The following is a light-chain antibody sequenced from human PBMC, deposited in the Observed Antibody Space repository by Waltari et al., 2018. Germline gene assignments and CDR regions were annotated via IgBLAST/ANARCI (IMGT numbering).Light chain of an antibody. CDR3: QQYGTSFWT. V-gene: IGKV3-20*01. J-gene: IGKJ1*01. Sequence: ENVLTQSPGTLSLSPGEGATLFCRATQSITSGYVAWYQQRPGQGPRVLIHGTSRRATGVPDRFTASGSGTEFTLTISKLEPEDFAVYYCQQYGTSFWTFGQGTKVEIK. CDR1: QSITSGY. CDR2: GTS.